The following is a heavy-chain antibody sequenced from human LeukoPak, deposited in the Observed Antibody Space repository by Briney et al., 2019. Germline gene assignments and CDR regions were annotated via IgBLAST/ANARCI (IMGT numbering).Heavy chain of an antibody. CDR2: INHSGST. J-gene: IGHJ4*02. CDR3: ARVDSSTWPYFFDY. Sequence: SETLSLTCAVYGGSFSGYYWSWIRQPPGKGLEWIGEINHSGSTNYNPSLKSRVTISVDTSKKRFSLKLSSVTAADTAVYYCARVDSSTWPYFFDYWGPGTQVTVSS. V-gene: IGHV4-34*01. CDR1: GGSFSGYY. D-gene: IGHD6-13*01.